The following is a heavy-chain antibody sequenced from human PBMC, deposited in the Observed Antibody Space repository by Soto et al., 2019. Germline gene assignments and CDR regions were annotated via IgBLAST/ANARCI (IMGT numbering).Heavy chain of an antibody. CDR1: GGTFSSYA. CDR2: IIPIFGTA. V-gene: IGHV1-69*01. J-gene: IGHJ4*02. Sequence: QVQLVQSVAEVKKPGSSVKVSCKASGGTFSSYAISWVRQAPGQGLEWMGGIIPIFGTANYAQKFQGRVTITADESTSTAYMELSSLRSEDTAVYYCASQDYDSSGNGPDYWGQGTLVTVSS. CDR3: ASQDYDSSGNGPDY. D-gene: IGHD3-22*01.